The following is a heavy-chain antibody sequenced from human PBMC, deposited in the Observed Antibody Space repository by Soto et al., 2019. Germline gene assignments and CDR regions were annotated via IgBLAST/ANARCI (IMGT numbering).Heavy chain of an antibody. D-gene: IGHD5-12*01. V-gene: IGHV1-58*01. CDR1: GFTFTSSA. Sequence: SVKVSCKASGFTFTSSAVQWVRQARGQRLEWIGWIVVGSGNTNYAQKFQERVTITRDMSTSTAYMELSSLRSEDTAVYYCVADLGYEVYYYYGMDVWGQGTTVTVSS. J-gene: IGHJ6*02. CDR3: VADLGYEVYYYYGMDV. CDR2: IVVGSGNT.